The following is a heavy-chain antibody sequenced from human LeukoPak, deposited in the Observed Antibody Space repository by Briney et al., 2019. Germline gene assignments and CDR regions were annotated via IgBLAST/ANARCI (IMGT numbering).Heavy chain of an antibody. CDR2: ISHSRRT. J-gene: IGHJ4*02. CDR3: TRTSPGIPLDF. D-gene: IGHD1-26*01. CDR1: GVSFTGYY. Sequence: SETLSLTCAVSGVSFTGYYWSWIRQPPGKGPEWIGEISHSRRTAYNPSLKSRVAISLDTSKNQFSLKLSFVSAADTAVYYCTRTSPGIPLDFWGQGTLVTVSS. V-gene: IGHV4-34*01.